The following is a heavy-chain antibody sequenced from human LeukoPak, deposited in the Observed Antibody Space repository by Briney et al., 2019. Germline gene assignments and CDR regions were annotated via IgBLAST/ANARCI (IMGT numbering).Heavy chain of an antibody. CDR2: INPNSGGT. CDR3: ARAQETYSSGWYGYAFDI. D-gene: IGHD6-19*01. Sequence: GASVKVSCKASGYTFTGYYIHWVRQAPGQGLEWVGWINPNSGGTYYAQKFQGRVSMTRDTSISTAYMELSRLRSEDTALYYCARAQETYSSGWYGYAFDIWGQGTVVTVSS. V-gene: IGHV1-2*02. CDR1: GYTFTGYY. J-gene: IGHJ3*02.